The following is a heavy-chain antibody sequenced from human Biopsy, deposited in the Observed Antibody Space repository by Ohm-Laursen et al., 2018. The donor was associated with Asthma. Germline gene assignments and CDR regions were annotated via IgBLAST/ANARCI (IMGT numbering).Heavy chain of an antibody. Sequence: SLRLSCTASGVDLSSYGMNWVRQAPGKGLEWAAVIAYDGSKKYYADSVKGRFTISRDNSKNTLYLQMNSLRGEDTAVYYCAKGRYKWNDGYYGLDVWGQGTTVTVSS. CDR2: IAYDGSKK. V-gene: IGHV3-30*18. CDR1: GVDLSSYG. CDR3: AKGRYKWNDGYYGLDV. D-gene: IGHD1-20*01. J-gene: IGHJ6*02.